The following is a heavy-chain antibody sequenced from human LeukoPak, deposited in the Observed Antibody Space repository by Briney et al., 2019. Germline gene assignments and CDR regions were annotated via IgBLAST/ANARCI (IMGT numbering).Heavy chain of an antibody. CDR2: FNPSSGST. V-gene: IGHV1-46*01. CDR3: ARDALLGSSSRGGDAFDI. J-gene: IGHJ3*02. CDR1: GYTFTNYY. D-gene: IGHD6-6*01. Sequence: ASVKVSCKASGYTFTNYYLHWVRQAPGQGLERMGIFNPSSGSTSYAQKFQGRVTMTRDTSTSTVYMELSSLRSEDTAVYYCARDALLGSSSRGGDAFDIWGQGTMVTVSS.